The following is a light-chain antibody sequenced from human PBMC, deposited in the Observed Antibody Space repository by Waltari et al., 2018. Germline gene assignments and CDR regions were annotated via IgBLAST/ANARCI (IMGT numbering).Light chain of an antibody. CDR3: QQSYSTPWT. Sequence: DIQITPSPSSLSASVGDRVTITCRASQSISSYLKWYQQKPGKAPKLLIHAASSLHSGVASMCSGRCSGADFTLTISSLQPEDFATYYCQQSYSTPWTFGQGTKVEIK. CDR2: AAS. CDR1: QSISSY. J-gene: IGKJ1*01. V-gene: IGKV1-39*01.